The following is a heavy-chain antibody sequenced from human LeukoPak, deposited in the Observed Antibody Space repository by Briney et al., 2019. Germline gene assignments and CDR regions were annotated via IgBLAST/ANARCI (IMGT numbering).Heavy chain of an antibody. CDR2: INHSGST. CDR1: GGSFSGYY. D-gene: IGHD2-2*01. V-gene: IGHV4-34*01. CDR3: ARVKYQLCILGWFDP. J-gene: IGHJ5*02. Sequence: SETLSLTCAVYGGSFSGYYWSWIRQPPGKGLEWIGEINHSGSTNYNPSLKSRVTISVDTSKNQFSLKLSSVTAADTAVYYCARVKYQLCILGWFDPWGQGTLVTVSS.